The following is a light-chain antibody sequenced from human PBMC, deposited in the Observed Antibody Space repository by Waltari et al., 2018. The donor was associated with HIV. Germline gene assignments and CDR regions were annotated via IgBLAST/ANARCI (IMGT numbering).Light chain of an antibody. J-gene: IGKJ3*01. CDR1: QTLVHSDGNTY. Sequence: IVITQPDLSSPVSLRPAASISFRSSQTLVHSDGNTYLSWLQQRPGPPPRLRIYKCSTRFSVVPDRFSGSGAGTDFTLKISRVEAEYVGVYYCMKATQFPHSVFTFGPVTKLDIK. CDR2: KCS. V-gene: IGKV2-24*01. CDR3: MKATQFPHSVFT.